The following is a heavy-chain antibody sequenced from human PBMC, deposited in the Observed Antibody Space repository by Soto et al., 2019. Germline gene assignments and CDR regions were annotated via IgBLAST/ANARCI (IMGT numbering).Heavy chain of an antibody. CDR3: ARSESIVVVPAAPGVTAPSNWFDP. V-gene: IGHV4-59*01. J-gene: IGHJ5*02. D-gene: IGHD2-2*01. Sequence: SETLSLTCTVSGGSISSYYWSWIRQPPGKGLEWIGYIYYSGSTNYNPSLKSRVTLSVDTSKNQFSLRLSSVTAADTAVYYCARSESIVVVPAAPGVTAPSNWFDPWGQGTLVTVSS. CDR2: IYYSGST. CDR1: GGSISSYY.